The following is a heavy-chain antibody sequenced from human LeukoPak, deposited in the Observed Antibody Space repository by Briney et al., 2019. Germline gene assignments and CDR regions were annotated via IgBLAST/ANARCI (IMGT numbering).Heavy chain of an antibody. Sequence: GASVKVSCKASGYTFTGYHMHWVRQAPGQGLEWVGWINPNSGGTNYAQKFQGRVTMTRDTSISTAYMELSRLRSDDTAVYYCARGIVGATTVPLTSFDYWGQGTLVTVSS. CDR2: INPNSGGT. CDR1: GYTFTGYH. V-gene: IGHV1-2*02. D-gene: IGHD1-26*01. J-gene: IGHJ4*02. CDR3: ARGIVGATTVPLTSFDY.